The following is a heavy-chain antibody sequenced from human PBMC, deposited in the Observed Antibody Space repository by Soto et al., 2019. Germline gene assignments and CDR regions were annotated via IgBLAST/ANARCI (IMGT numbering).Heavy chain of an antibody. CDR2: INPNSGGT. CDR1: GYTFTGYY. Sequence: ASVKVSCKASGYTFTGYYMHWVRQAPGQGLEWMGWINPNSGGTNYAQKFQGWVTMTRDTSISTASMERSRLRSDDTAVYYCARGLWKAARGGYYYRAVGEKGTRVTFPS. V-gene: IGHV1-2*04. CDR3: ARGLWKAARGGYYYRAV. J-gene: IGHJ6*03. D-gene: IGHD6-6*01.